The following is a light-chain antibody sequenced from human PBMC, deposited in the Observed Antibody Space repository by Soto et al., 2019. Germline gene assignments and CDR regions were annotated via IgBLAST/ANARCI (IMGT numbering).Light chain of an antibody. V-gene: IGLV2-14*01. CDR2: EVS. J-gene: IGLJ1*01. Sequence: QSVLTQPASVSGSPAQSITISCTGTSSDVGGYNYVSWYQHHPGKAPKLIIYEVSYRPSGVSNRFSGSKSDNTASLTISGLQAEDEADYYCCSYASSNTYVFGTGTKVTVL. CDR3: CSYASSNTYV. CDR1: SSDVGGYNY.